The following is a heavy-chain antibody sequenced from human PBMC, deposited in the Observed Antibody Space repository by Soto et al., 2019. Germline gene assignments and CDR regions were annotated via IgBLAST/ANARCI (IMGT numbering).Heavy chain of an antibody. V-gene: IGHV5-10-1*01. CDR1: GYSFTSYW. J-gene: IGHJ5*02. CDR3: ARRYSSSSAFDP. CDR2: IDPSDSYT. Sequence: EVQLVQSGAEVKKPGESLRISCKGSGYSFTSYWISWVRQMPGKGLEWMGRIDPSDSYTNYSPSFQGHVTISADKSISTAYLQRSSLKASDTAMYYCARRYSSSSAFDPWGQGTLVTVSS. D-gene: IGHD6-13*01.